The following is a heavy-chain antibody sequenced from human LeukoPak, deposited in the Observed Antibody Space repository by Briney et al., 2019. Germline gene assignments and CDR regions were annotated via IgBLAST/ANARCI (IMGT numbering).Heavy chain of an antibody. J-gene: IGHJ4*02. CDR3: ARHIAAAGIDY. V-gene: IGHV4-38-2*01. CDR1: GYSISSGYY. Sequence: SETLSLTCAVSGYSISSGYYWGWIRQPPGKGLEWIGSIYHSGSTYYSPSLRSRVTISVDTSKNQFSLKLSSVTAADTAVYYCARHIAAAGIDYWGQGTLVTVSS. CDR2: IYHSGST. D-gene: IGHD6-13*01.